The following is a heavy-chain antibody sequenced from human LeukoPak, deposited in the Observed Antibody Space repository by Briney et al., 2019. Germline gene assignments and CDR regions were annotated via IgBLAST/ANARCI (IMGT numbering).Heavy chain of an antibody. D-gene: IGHD2-21*01. CDR3: XXAPVTSCRGAYCYPFDS. CDR1: GFTLSTYA. Sequence: GGSLRLSCAASGFTLSTYAMGWVRQTPGKGLEWVAATSSSDAGTYHADSVRGRFTISRDNSKNTLYLQMNSLRAEDAAVYFCXXAPVTSCRGAYCYPFDSWGQGTLVTVSS. V-gene: IGHV3-23*01. J-gene: IGHJ4*02. CDR2: TSSSDAGT.